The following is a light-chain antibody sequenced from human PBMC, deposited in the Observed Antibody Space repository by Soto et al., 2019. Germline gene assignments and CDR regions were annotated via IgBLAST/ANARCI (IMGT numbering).Light chain of an antibody. J-gene: IGLJ2*01. V-gene: IGLV7-46*01. CDR2: DTS. CDR1: TGAVTSGHY. CDR3: LLSYSPGRRV. Sequence: QSVVTQAPSLTVSPGGTVTLTCGSSTGAVTSGHYPSWFQQKPGQAPTTLIYDTSNKHSWTPARFSGSLLGGKAALTLSSAQPEDEAVYFCLLSYSPGRRVFGGGTKLTV.